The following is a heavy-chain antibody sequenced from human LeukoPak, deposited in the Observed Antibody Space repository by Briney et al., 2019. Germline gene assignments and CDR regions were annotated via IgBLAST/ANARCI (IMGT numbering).Heavy chain of an antibody. CDR2: INHSGRT. V-gene: IGHV4-34*01. CDR3: ASQPLNYYDSSGYINWFDP. Sequence: SETLSLTCAVYGGSFSDYYWSWIRQPPGKGLEWIGEINHSGRTNYNPSLKSRVTISVDTSKNQFSLKLSSVTAADTAVYYCASQPLNYYDSSGYINWFDPWGQGTLVTVSS. J-gene: IGHJ5*02. CDR1: GGSFSDYY. D-gene: IGHD3-22*01.